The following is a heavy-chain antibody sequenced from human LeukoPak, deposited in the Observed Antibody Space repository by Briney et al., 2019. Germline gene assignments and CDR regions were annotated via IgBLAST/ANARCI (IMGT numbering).Heavy chain of an antibody. V-gene: IGHV4-59*08. CDR3: ATGRWGSSWYRGFDP. Sequence: PSETLSLTCTVSGGSINSYYWSWIRQPPGKGLEWIGYIYYSGSTNYNPSLKSRVTISVDTSKNQFSLKLSSVTAADTAVYYCATGRWGSSWYRGFDPWGQGTLVTVSS. CDR1: GGSINSYY. D-gene: IGHD6-13*01. J-gene: IGHJ5*02. CDR2: IYYSGST.